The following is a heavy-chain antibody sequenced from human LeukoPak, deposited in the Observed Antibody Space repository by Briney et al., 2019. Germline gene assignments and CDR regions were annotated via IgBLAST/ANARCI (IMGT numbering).Heavy chain of an antibody. CDR1: GFTFSDYY. CDR3: TRHSEYSSSRADY. J-gene: IGHJ4*02. V-gene: IGHV3-73*01. CDR2: IRSKANSYAT. Sequence: PGGSLRLSCAASGFTFSDYYMSWIRQAPGKGLEWVGHIRSKANSYATAYAASVKGRFTISRDDSKNTAYLQMNSLKTEDTAVYYCTRHSEYSSSRADYWGQGTLVTVSS. D-gene: IGHD6-6*01.